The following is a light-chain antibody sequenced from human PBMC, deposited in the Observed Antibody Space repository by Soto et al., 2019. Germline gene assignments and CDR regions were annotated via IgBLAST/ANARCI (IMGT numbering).Light chain of an antibody. CDR2: AAS. V-gene: IGKV1-39*01. J-gene: IGKJ1*01. CDR3: QQSYSTPPWT. Sequence: DIKMTQSPSSLSASEGGRVTIACRASQSISSYLNWYQQKPGKAPKLLIYAASSLQSGVPSRFSGSGSGTDFTLTISSLQPEDFATYYCQQSYSTPPWTFGQGTKVDIK. CDR1: QSISSY.